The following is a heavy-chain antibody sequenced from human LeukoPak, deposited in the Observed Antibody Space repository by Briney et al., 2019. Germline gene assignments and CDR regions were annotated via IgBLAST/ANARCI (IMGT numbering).Heavy chain of an antibody. CDR1: GLTFSSYG. Sequence: GSLRLSCAASGLTFSSYGMHWVRQAPGKGLEWVAVISYDGSNKYYADSVKGRFTISRDNSKNTLYLQMNSLRAEDTAVYYCAKGSASRGWYNALVYYFDYWGQGTLVTVSS. V-gene: IGHV3-30*18. J-gene: IGHJ4*02. CDR3: AKGSASRGWYNALVYYFDY. D-gene: IGHD6-19*01. CDR2: ISYDGSNK.